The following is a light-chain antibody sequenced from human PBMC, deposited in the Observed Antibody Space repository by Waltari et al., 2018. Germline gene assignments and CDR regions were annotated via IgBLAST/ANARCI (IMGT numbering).Light chain of an antibody. J-gene: IGLJ3*02. CDR1: SSNIGSNP. CDR2: GGN. CDR3: ATWDESLRGRV. V-gene: IGLV1-44*01. Sequence: QSVLTQPPSTSATPGQRVTISCSGSSSNIGSNPVSWFQQLPGTAPKLLIYGGNERPSGVSDLFAGSTSGTSASLAIIGLQSEDEADYYCATWDESLRGRVFGGGTKLTVL.